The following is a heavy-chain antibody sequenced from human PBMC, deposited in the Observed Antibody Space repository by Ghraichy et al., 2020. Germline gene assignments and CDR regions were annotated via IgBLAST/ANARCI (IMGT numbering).Heavy chain of an antibody. J-gene: IGHJ6*02. V-gene: IGHV3-48*02. CDR2: ISSSSSTI. CDR1: GFTFSSYS. CDR3: ARDLRFLERVGRGMDV. Sequence: GGSLRLSCAASGFTFSSYSMNWVRQAPGKGLEWVSYISSSSSTIYYADSVKGRFTISRDNAKNSLYLQMNSLRDEDTAVYYCARDLRFLERVGRGMDVWGQGTTVTVSS. D-gene: IGHD3-3*01.